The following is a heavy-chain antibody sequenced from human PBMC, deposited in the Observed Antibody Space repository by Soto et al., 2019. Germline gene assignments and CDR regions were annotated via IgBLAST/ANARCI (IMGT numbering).Heavy chain of an antibody. CDR2: ISTYNGNT. CDR3: ARDAAVGLFDY. CDR1: GYTFTSYG. Sequence: QVHLVQSGAEVKKPGASVKVSCKASGYTFTSYGISWVRQAPGQGLEWMVWISTYNGNTKYAQKLQGRVTMTTDTSTSTAYMALRSLRSDGTAVYYCARDAAVGLFDYWGQGTLVTVSS. D-gene: IGHD1-26*01. J-gene: IGHJ4*02. V-gene: IGHV1-18*01.